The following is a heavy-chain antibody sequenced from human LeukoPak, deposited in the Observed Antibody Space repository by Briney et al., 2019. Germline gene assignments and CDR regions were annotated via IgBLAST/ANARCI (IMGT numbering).Heavy chain of an antibody. CDR2: IYHSGST. J-gene: IGHJ6*03. V-gene: IGHV4-4*02. Sequence: SGTLSLTCGVSGASISSATWWTWVRQPPGKGLEWIGEIYHSGSTNYNPSLKSRVTISMDKSKNQFSLNLSSVTAADTAVYYCANDGNERGAETDYMDVWGKGTTVTVSS. CDR3: ANDGNERGAETDYMDV. CDR1: GASISSATW. D-gene: IGHD1-1*01.